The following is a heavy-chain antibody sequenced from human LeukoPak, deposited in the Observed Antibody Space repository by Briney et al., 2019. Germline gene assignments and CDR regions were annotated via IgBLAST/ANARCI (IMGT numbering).Heavy chain of an antibody. CDR3: ARAGRGLRYFDWLTYDY. CDR1: GFTFSSYW. J-gene: IGHJ4*02. D-gene: IGHD3-9*01. CDR2: INSDGSST. Sequence: GGSLRLSCAASGFTFSSYWMHWVRQAPGKGLVWVSHINSDGSSTTYADSVKGRFTISRDSAKNTLYLQMNSLRAEDTAVYYCARAGRGLRYFDWLTYDYWGQGTLVTVSS. V-gene: IGHV3-74*01.